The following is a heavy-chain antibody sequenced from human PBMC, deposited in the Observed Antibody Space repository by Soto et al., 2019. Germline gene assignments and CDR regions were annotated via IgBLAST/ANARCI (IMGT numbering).Heavy chain of an antibody. Sequence: ASVKVSCKTSGYTFTEFDINWVRQAPGQGLEWMGWMNTNTGNTGYAQKFQGRVTMTRDTSISTAYMELRRLRSEDTAVYYCARVVRFFGGHAGYWGHGTLVTFSS. CDR1: GYTFTEFD. D-gene: IGHD3-3*01. J-gene: IGHJ4*01. CDR2: MNTNTGNT. CDR3: ARVVRFFGGHAGY. V-gene: IGHV1-8*01.